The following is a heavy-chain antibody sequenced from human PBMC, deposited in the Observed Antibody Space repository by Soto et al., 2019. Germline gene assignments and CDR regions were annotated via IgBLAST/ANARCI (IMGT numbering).Heavy chain of an antibody. D-gene: IGHD1-26*01. J-gene: IGHJ4*02. Sequence: VASVKVSCQASGFTFTSSAVQWLRQARGQRLEWIGWIVVGSGNTNYAQKFQERVTITRDMSTSTAYMELSSLRSEDTAVYYCAAEDSGSYADYWGQGTLVTVSS. CDR1: GFTFTSSA. CDR3: AAEDSGSYADY. CDR2: IVVGSGNT. V-gene: IGHV1-58*01.